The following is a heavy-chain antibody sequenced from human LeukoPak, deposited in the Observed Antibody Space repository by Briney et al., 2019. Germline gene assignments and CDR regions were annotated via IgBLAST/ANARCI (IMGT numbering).Heavy chain of an antibody. CDR3: ARDRQWLVRGYFDY. V-gene: IGHV1-18*01. Sequence: ASVKVSCKASGYTFTSYGISWVRQAPGQGLEWMGWISAYNGNTNYAQKLQGRVTMTTDTSTSTAYMELRSLRSDDTAVCYCARDRQWLVRGYFDYWGQGTLVTVSS. D-gene: IGHD6-19*01. CDR1: GYTFTSYG. CDR2: ISAYNGNT. J-gene: IGHJ4*02.